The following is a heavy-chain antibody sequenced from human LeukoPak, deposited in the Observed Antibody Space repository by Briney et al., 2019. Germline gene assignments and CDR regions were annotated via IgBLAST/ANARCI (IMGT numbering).Heavy chain of an antibody. D-gene: IGHD3-22*01. Sequence: GGSLRLSCAASGFTFSSYAMSWVRQAPGKGLEWVSAISGSGGSTYYADSVKGRFTISRDNSKNTLYLQMNSLRAEDTAVYYCAKELPPHSSGYYGDAFDIWGQGTMVTVSS. CDR3: AKELPPHSSGYYGDAFDI. V-gene: IGHV3-23*01. CDR1: GFTFSSYA. CDR2: ISGSGGST. J-gene: IGHJ3*02.